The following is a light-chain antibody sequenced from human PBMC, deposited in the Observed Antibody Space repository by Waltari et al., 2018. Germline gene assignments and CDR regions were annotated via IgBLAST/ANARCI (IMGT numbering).Light chain of an antibody. V-gene: IGLV2-14*01. J-gene: IGLJ2*01. CDR2: DVS. CDR1: SSTVGGYNF. CDR3: SSYTSSSTPHVV. Sequence: QSALPQPASVSGSLGQSTTISCTGPSSTVGGYNFATCNQQHPGKAPNLMIYDVSNRPSGVSNRFSGSKSGNTASLTISGLQAEDEADYYCSSYTSSSTPHVVFGGGTKLTVL.